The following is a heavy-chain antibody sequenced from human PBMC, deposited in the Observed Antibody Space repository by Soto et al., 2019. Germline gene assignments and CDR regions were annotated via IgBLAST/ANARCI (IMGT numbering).Heavy chain of an antibody. D-gene: IGHD2-2*01. CDR1: GGSISSGDYY. Sequence: QVQLQESGPGLVKPSETLSLTCTVSGGSISSGDYYCSWIRQVPGRGLEWIGYIHRSGLVYYNPFLRSRAVISVEPSKNPFPLELASVTAADTAEYYWATKPNAIYYFDFWGQGVLVTVSS. J-gene: IGHJ4*02. CDR3: ATKPNAIYYFDF. CDR2: IHRSGLV. V-gene: IGHV4-31*03.